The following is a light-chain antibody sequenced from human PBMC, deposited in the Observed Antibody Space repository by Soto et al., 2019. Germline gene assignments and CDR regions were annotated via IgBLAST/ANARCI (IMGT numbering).Light chain of an antibody. CDR2: EVN. Sequence: QSALTQPPSASGSPGQSVTISCTGTSSDVGVYNYVSWYQQHPGKAPKLMIYEVNKRPSGAPDRFSGSKSGNTASLTVSGLQAEDEADYYCSSYAGSKSYVFGTGTKLTVL. CDR3: SSYAGSKSYV. J-gene: IGLJ1*01. CDR1: SSDVGVYNY. V-gene: IGLV2-8*01.